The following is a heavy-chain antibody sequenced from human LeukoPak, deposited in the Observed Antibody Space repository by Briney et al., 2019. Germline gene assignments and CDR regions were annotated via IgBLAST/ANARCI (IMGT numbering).Heavy chain of an antibody. D-gene: IGHD3-22*01. V-gene: IGHV3-74*01. Sequence: PGGSLRLSCAASGFTFSSYWMHWVRQAPGKGLVWVSRINSDGSGAIYADSVQGRFTISRDNAKNTLYLQMNSLRAGDTAVYYCACDRDYYDSSGYYNYWGQGTLVTVSS. J-gene: IGHJ4*02. CDR3: ACDRDYYDSSGYYNY. CDR1: GFTFSSYW. CDR2: INSDGSGA.